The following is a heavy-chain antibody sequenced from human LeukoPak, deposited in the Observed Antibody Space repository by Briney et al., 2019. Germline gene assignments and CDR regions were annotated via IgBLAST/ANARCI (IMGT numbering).Heavy chain of an antibody. V-gene: IGHV1-2*06. CDR3: ARVFFVDTAMNPFDY. Sequence: ASVKVSCKASGYTFTGYYMHWVRQAPGQGPEWMGRINPNSGGTNYAQKFQGRVTMTRDTSISTAYMELSRLRSDDTAVYYCARVFFVDTAMNPFDYWGQGTLVTVSS. J-gene: IGHJ4*02. CDR2: INPNSGGT. D-gene: IGHD5-18*01. CDR1: GYTFTGYY.